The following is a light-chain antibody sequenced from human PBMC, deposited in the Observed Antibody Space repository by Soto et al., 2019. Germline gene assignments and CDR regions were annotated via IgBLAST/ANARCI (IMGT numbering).Light chain of an antibody. CDR2: EVI. J-gene: IGLJ3*02. V-gene: IGLV2-14*01. Sequence: QSALTQPASVSGSPGQSITLSCTGSSSDVGGYNYVSWYQQHPGKAPKLMIYEVINRPSGVSSRFSGSKSGNTAYLTISGPQAEDEADYHCCSYPSSDTPLVFGGGTKLTVL. CDR1: SSDVGGYNY. CDR3: CSYPSSDTPLV.